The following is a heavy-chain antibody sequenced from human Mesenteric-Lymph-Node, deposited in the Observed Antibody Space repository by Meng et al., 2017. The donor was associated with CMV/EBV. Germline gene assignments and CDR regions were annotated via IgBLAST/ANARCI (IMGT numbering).Heavy chain of an antibody. CDR1: GYSISSGYY. CDR2: IYHSGST. V-gene: IGHV4-38-2*02. D-gene: IGHD2-2*01. J-gene: IGHJ5*02. Sequence: SETLSLTCTVSGYSISSGYYWGWIRQPPGKGLEWIGSIYHSGSTYYNPSLKSRVTISVDTSKNQFSLKLSSVTAADTAVYYCARSYYQLLIPPLNWFDPWGQGTLVTVSS. CDR3: ARSYYQLLIPPLNWFDP.